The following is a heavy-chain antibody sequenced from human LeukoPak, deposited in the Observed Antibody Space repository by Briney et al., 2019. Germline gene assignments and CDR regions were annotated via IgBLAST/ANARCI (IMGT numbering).Heavy chain of an antibody. Sequence: GGSLRLSCETSGFTFEDHGMSWVRQVPGKGLEWVSVINWRGDVTGYAASVWGRFTISRGDAKNSLYLQMNSLGAEDSALYYCVRDGVLYGSGDNWFDSWGQGTLVSVSS. CDR3: VRDGVLYGSGDNWFDS. CDR2: INWRGDVT. J-gene: IGHJ5*01. CDR1: GFTFEDHG. V-gene: IGHV3-20*04. D-gene: IGHD3-10*01.